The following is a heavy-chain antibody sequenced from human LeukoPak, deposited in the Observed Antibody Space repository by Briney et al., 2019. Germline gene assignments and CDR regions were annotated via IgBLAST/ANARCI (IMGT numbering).Heavy chain of an antibody. CDR1: GYTFTSYG. J-gene: IGHJ3*02. V-gene: IGHV1-18*01. CDR3: ARAGYCGGDCYSLGVNDAFDI. CDR2: ISAYNGNT. D-gene: IGHD2-21*02. Sequence: GASVKVSCKASGYTFTSYGISWVRQAPGQGLEWMGWISAYNGNTNYAQKLQGRVTMTRDTSISTAYMELSRLRSDDTAVYYCARAGYCGGDCYSLGVNDAFDIWGQGTMVTVSS.